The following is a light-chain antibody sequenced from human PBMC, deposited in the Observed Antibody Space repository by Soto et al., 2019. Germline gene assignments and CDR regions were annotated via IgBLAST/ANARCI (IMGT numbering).Light chain of an antibody. CDR1: QSVSSY. J-gene: IGKJ1*01. V-gene: IGKV3-11*01. CDR3: QEYGTSFTWT. Sequence: EIVLTQSPATLSLSPLEIAALSFMASQSVSSYLAWYQQKPGQAPRLLIYDASNRATGIPARFSGSGSGTEFTLTITSLQPEDFATYFCQEYGTSFTWTFGQGTKVDIK. CDR2: DAS.